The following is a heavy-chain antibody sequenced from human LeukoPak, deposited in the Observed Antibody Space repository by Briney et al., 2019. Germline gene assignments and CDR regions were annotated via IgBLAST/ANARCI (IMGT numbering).Heavy chain of an antibody. D-gene: IGHD3-3*01. J-gene: IGHJ5*02. CDR1: GYTFTSYG. CDR2: ISAYNGNT. Sequence: VASVKVSCKASGYTFTSYGISWVRQAPGQGLEWMGWISAYNGNTNYAQNFQGRVTMTRNTSVSTAYMELSSLTSEDTAVYYCARGRSAALPRQNCFDPWGLGTLVTVSS. V-gene: IGHV1-18*04. CDR3: ARGRSAALPRQNCFDP.